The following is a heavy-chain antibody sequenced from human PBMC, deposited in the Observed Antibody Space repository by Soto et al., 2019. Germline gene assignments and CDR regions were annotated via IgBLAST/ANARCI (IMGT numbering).Heavy chain of an antibody. Sequence: HPGGSLRLSCAASGFTCSSYGMHWVRQAAAKGLEWVAVIWYDGSNKYYAASVKGRFTISRDNSKNTLYLQMSGLRAEDTAVYYCARVDPLVPYYYHGMDVWGQGTRVSVSS. J-gene: IGHJ6*02. D-gene: IGHD2-8*02. CDR2: IWYDGSNK. CDR1: GFTCSSYG. CDR3: ARVDPLVPYYYHGMDV. V-gene: IGHV3-33*01.